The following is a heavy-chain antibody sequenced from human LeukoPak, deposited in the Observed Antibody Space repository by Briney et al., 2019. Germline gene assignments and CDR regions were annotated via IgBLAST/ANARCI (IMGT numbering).Heavy chain of an antibody. CDR3: ARVRVILTTMASFSY. V-gene: IGHV3-30-3*01. D-gene: IGHD3-9*01. CDR1: EFTFTNYG. J-gene: IGHJ4*02. CDR2: ISNDGTDK. Sequence: GGSLRLSCTASEFTFTNYGMHWVRQAPGKGLEGVAVISNDGTDKYYADSVKGRFTIPRDNSENTLYLQLNSLRPEDTAVYYCARVRVILTTMASFSYWGLGTLVTVSS.